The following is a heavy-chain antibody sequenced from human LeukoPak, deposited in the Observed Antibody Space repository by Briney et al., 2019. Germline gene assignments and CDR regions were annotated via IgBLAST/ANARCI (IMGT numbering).Heavy chain of an antibody. D-gene: IGHD3-22*01. Sequence: ASVKVSCKASGYTFTSYGISWVRQAPGQGLEWMGWISAYSGNTNYAQKLQGRATMTTDTSTSTAYMELRSLRSDDTAVYYCARGSWGYYDSSGYLPFDYWGQGTLVTVSS. CDR2: ISAYSGNT. J-gene: IGHJ4*02. CDR3: ARGSWGYYDSSGYLPFDY. CDR1: GYTFTSYG. V-gene: IGHV1-18*01.